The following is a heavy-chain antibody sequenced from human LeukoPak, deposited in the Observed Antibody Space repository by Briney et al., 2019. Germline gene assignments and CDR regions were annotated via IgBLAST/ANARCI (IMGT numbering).Heavy chain of an antibody. CDR3: ARGTYSSGWLEFSDFDF. D-gene: IGHD6-19*01. CDR1: GFTFTTYN. V-gene: IGHV3-48*01. J-gene: IGHJ4*02. CDR2: INSRSTTL. Sequence: GSLRLSCAASGFTFTTYNMHWVRQAPARGLEWVSYINSRSTTLYYADSVKGRFTVSRDNAKNSLYLQMNSLRVEDTAVYYCARGTYSSGWLEFSDFDFWGQGTLVTVSS.